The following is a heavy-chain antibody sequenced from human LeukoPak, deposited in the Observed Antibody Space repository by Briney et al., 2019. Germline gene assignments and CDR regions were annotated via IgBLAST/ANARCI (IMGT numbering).Heavy chain of an antibody. CDR1: GFTFSSYS. J-gene: IGHJ4*02. V-gene: IGHV3-33*01. Sequence: PGGSLRLSCAASGFTFSSYSMHWVRQAPGKGLEWVAVIWYDGSNKYYADSVKGRFTISRDNSKNTLYLQMNSLRAEDTAVYYCARTRYDSSGYYFDYWGQGTLVTVSS. CDR3: ARTRYDSSGYYFDY. CDR2: IWYDGSNK. D-gene: IGHD3-22*01.